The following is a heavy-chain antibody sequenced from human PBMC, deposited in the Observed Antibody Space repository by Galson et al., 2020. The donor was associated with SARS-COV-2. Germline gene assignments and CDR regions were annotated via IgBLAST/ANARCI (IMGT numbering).Heavy chain of an antibody. V-gene: IGHV3-23*01. Sequence: GGSLRLSCAASGFIFSNYAMSWVRQAPGKGLEWVSAIADSGSSTYYADSMKGRFTISRDNSKNTMYLQMNSLRVEDTAVYYCARAAYSSGWYLTEDWGQGTLVTVSS. J-gene: IGHJ4*02. CDR2: IADSGSST. CDR3: ARAAYSSGWYLTED. CDR1: GFIFSNYA. D-gene: IGHD6-19*01.